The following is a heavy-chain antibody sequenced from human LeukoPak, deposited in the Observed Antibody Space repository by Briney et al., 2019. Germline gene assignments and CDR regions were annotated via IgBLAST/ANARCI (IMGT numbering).Heavy chain of an antibody. Sequence: PSETLSLTCTVSGGSITNYYWGWIRQPPGKGLEWIGSIYHSGTTYYNTSLQSRVTISVDTSMSHFSLRLSSVTAADTAVYFCARLASYGFIDYWGQGTLVTVSS. CDR3: ARLASYGFIDY. J-gene: IGHJ4*02. V-gene: IGHV4-59*05. CDR2: IYHSGTT. D-gene: IGHD5-18*01. CDR1: GGSITNYY.